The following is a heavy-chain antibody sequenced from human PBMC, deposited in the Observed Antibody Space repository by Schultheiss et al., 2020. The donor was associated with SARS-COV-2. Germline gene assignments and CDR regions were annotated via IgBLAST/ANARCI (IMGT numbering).Heavy chain of an antibody. V-gene: IGHV1-69*13. CDR3: AREITIFGEVYYYYGMDV. CDR1: GGTFSSYA. Sequence: SVKVSCKASGGTFSSYAISWVRQAPGQGLEWMGGIIPIFGTANYAQKFQGRVTITADESTSTAYMELSSLRSEDTAVYYCAREITIFGEVYYYYGMDVWGQGTTVTVSS. D-gene: IGHD3-3*01. J-gene: IGHJ6*02. CDR2: IIPIFGTA.